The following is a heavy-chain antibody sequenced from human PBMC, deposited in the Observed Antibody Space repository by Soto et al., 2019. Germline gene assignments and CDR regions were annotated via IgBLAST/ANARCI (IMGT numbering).Heavy chain of an antibody. CDR2: IYYTGST. D-gene: IGHD2-2*01. CDR1: GDSVNSNTFH. Sequence: SETLSLTCTVSGDSVNSNTFHWGWIRQPPGKGLEWIGRIYYTGSTSYNPSLKSRVTISVDTSKSQLSLELSSVTAAGTAVYYCARLRGSSSSLFDFWGQEILVTVSS. V-gene: IGHV4-39*01. CDR3: ARLRGSSSSLFDF. J-gene: IGHJ4*02.